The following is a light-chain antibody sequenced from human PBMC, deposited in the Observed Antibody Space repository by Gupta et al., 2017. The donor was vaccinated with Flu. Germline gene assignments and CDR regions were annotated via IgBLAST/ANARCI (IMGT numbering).Light chain of an antibody. Sequence: TISCSRGISNIGSNVVSWYQQLPGTAPKLLIYNDNQRPSGVPDRFSGSKSGTSASLAISGLQSEDEADYYCAAWDDSLNGLWVFGGGTKLTVL. J-gene: IGLJ3*02. CDR3: AAWDDSLNGLWV. CDR2: NDN. CDR1: ISNIGSNV. V-gene: IGLV1-44*01.